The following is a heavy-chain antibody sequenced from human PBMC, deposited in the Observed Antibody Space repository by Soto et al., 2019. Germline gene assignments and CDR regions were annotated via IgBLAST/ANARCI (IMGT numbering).Heavy chain of an antibody. V-gene: IGHV1-2*04. CDR2: INPNSGGT. CDR3: ARDGGITIFGVAISGYYYYGMDV. J-gene: IGHJ6*02. Sequence: QVQLVQSGAEVKKPGASVKVSCKASGYTFTGYYMHWVRQAHGQGLEWMGWINPNSGGTNYAQKFQGWVTMTRDTSISTAYMELSRLRSDDTAVYYCARDGGITIFGVAISGYYYYGMDVWGQGTTVTVSS. D-gene: IGHD3-3*01. CDR1: GYTFTGYY.